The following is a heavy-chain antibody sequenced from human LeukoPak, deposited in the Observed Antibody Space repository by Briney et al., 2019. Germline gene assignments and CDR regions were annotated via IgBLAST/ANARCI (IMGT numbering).Heavy chain of an antibody. CDR1: GGSFSGYY. D-gene: IGHD1-26*01. CDR2: INHSGST. CDR3: ASGGSHDY. V-gene: IGHV4-34*01. J-gene: IGHJ4*02. Sequence: ASETLSLTCAVYGGSFSGYYWSWIRQPPGKGLEWIGEINHSGSTNYNPSLKSRATISVDTSKNQFSLKLSSVTAADTAVYYCASGGSHDYWGQGTLVTVSS.